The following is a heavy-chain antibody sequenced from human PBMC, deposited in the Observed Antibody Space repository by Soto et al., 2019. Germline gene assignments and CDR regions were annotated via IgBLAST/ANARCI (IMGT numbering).Heavy chain of an antibody. D-gene: IGHD2-15*01. CDR3: ARGLRYCSGDSCYSEWFDP. CDR2: IIPIFGTA. V-gene: IGHV1-69*13. CDR1: GGTFSSLA. Sequence: ASVKVSCKASGGTFSSLAISWVRQAPGQGLEWMGGIIPIFGTANYAQNFQGRVTITGDEATSTAYMELSSLRSEDTAVYFCARGLRYCSGDSCYSEWFDPWGQGTLVTVFS. J-gene: IGHJ5*02.